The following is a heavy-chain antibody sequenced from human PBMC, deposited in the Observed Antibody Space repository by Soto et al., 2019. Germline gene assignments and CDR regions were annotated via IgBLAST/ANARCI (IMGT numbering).Heavy chain of an antibody. CDR2: IYYSGST. D-gene: IGHD5-12*01. CDR3: ARDDGGSGYDS. J-gene: IGHJ5*02. Sequence: TSETLSLTCTVSGGSISSYYWSWIRQPPGKGLEWIGYIYYSGSTNYNPSLKSRVTISVDTSKNQFSLKLSSVTAADTAVYYCARDDGGSGYDSWGQGTLVTVSS. CDR1: GGSISSYY. V-gene: IGHV4-59*01.